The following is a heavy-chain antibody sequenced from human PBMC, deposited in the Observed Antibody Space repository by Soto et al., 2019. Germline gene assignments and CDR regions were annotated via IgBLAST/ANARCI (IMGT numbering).Heavy chain of an antibody. CDR1: GSAFSGDS. J-gene: IGHJ6*02. D-gene: IGHD6-13*01. CDR2: INASSGNT. V-gene: IGHV1-2*02. Sequence: NVAGKGSGSAFSGDSMGWVRQNNEQGLEWMGWINASSGNTKYAQKFQGRVTMTRDTSISTAYMELSSLRSDDTAVYYCARANPYSSSWSLSMDVWGQGTTVTVSS. CDR3: ARANPYSSSWSLSMDV.